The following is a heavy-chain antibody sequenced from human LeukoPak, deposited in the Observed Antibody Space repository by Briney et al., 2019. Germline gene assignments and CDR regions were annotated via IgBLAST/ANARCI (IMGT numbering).Heavy chain of an antibody. CDR3: ARDKFRYDHYFDC. J-gene: IGHJ4*02. Sequence: GASVKVSCKASGYTFTSYAMHWVRQAPGQRLEWMGWINAGNGNTKYSQKFQGRVTITRDTSASTAYMELSSLRSEDTAVYYCARDKFRYDHYFDCWGQGTLVTVSS. V-gene: IGHV1-3*01. CDR2: INAGNGNT. CDR1: GYTFTSYA. D-gene: IGHD5-12*01.